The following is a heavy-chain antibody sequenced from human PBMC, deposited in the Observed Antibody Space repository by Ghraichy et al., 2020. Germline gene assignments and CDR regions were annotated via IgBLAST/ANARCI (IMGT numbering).Heavy chain of an antibody. CDR2: ISSSSSYI. D-gene: IGHD4-11*01. Sequence: GGSLRLSCAASGFTFSSYSMNWVRQAPGKGLEWVSSISSSSSYIYYADSVKGRFTISRDNAKNSLYLQMNSLRAEDTAVYYCARVPWNGWTTVTYYYYYYYMDVWGKGTTVTVSS. J-gene: IGHJ6*03. V-gene: IGHV3-21*01. CDR1: GFTFSSYS. CDR3: ARVPWNGWTTVTYYYYYYYMDV.